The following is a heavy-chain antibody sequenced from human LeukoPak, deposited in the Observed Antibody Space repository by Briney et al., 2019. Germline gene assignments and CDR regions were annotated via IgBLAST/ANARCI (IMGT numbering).Heavy chain of an antibody. Sequence: GGSLRLSCAASGFTFSTYWMHWVRQAPGKGLVWVSRIKSDGSSTNYADSVKDRLTISRDNAKNTLYLQMNSLRAEDTAVYYCARDPVGGRPDYWGQGTLVTVSS. CDR1: GFTFSTYW. J-gene: IGHJ4*02. CDR2: IKSDGSST. D-gene: IGHD1-26*01. V-gene: IGHV3-74*01. CDR3: ARDPVGGRPDY.